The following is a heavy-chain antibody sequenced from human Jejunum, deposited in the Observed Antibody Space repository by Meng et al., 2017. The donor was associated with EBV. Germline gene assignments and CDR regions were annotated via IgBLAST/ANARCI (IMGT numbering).Heavy chain of an antibody. CDR2: TYYRSKSYN. V-gene: IGHV6-1*01. J-gene: IGHJ1*01. Sequence: QVQLQQSGPGLVXXXXXLPLPCXXXGDSVSSNSATWHWVRQSPSRGLEWLGRTYYRSKSYNDYAVSVKSRITINPDTSKNQFSLQLNSVTPEDTAVYYCAGGAAAGTGSGFQHWGQGTLVTVSS. CDR3: AGGAAAGTGSGFQH. D-gene: IGHD6-13*01. CDR1: GDSVSSNSAT.